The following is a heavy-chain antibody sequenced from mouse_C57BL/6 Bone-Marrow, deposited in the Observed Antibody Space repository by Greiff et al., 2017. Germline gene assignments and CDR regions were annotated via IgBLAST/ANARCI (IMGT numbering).Heavy chain of an antibody. D-gene: IGHD2-4*01. CDR2: IDPENGDT. Sequence: VQLQQSGAELVRPGASVKLSCTASGFNIKDDYMHWVKQRPEQGLEWIGWIDPENGDTEYASKFQGKATITADTSSTTAYLQLSSLTSEDTAVHYCTDYPLWLWGQGTLVTVSA. V-gene: IGHV14-4*01. CDR1: GFNIKDDY. CDR3: TDYPLWL. J-gene: IGHJ3*01.